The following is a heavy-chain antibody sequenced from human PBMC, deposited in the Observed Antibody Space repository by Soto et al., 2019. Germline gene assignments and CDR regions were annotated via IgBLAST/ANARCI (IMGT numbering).Heavy chain of an antibody. Sequence: GGSLRLSCAASGFTFSSYAMHWVRQAPGKGLEWVAVISYDGSNKYYADSVKGRFTIPRDNSKNTLYLQMNSLRAEDTAVYYCARDRWPSYSSSWVDYWGQGTLVTVSS. V-gene: IGHV3-30-3*01. CDR1: GFTFSSYA. D-gene: IGHD6-13*01. CDR3: ARDRWPSYSSSWVDY. CDR2: ISYDGSNK. J-gene: IGHJ4*02.